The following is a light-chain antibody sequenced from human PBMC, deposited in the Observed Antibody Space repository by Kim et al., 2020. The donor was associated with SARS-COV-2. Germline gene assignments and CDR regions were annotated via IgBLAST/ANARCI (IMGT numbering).Light chain of an antibody. J-gene: IGLJ3*02. CDR3: APWDDSLSGWV. CDR2: NNN. CDR1: SSNIGSNS. V-gene: IGLV1-47*02. Sequence: GQRVTISCSGSSSNIGSNSVYWCQQLTGSAPKLIIYNNNRRPSGVPDRFSGSKSGTSASLAISGLRSEDEADYYCAPWDDSLSGWVFGGGTQLTVL.